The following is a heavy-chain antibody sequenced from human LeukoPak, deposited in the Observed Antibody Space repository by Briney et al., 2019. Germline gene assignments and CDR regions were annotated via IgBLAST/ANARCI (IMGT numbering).Heavy chain of an antibody. CDR3: ARGHASTLLRGVNIDI. D-gene: IGHD3-10*01. CDR1: GGSFSGYY. CDR2: INHSGRT. J-gene: IGHJ3*02. V-gene: IGHV4-34*01. Sequence: PSETLSLTCAVYGGSFSGYYWSWIRQPPGKGLEWIGEINHSGRTNYNPSLKSRVTISVDTSKNQFSLKLSSVTAADTAVYYCARGHASTLLRGVNIDIWGQGTMVTVSS.